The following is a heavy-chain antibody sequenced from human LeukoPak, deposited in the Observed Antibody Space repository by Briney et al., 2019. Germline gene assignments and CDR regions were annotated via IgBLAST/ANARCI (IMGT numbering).Heavy chain of an antibody. J-gene: IGHJ4*02. V-gene: IGHV3-30-3*01. CDR2: ISYDGSNR. CDR1: GFTLSSYA. Sequence: QTGRSLRLSCAASGFTLSSYAMHWVRQAPGKGLEWVALISYDGSNRYYADSVKGRFTISRDNSNNMLFLQMNSLRAEDTAVYYCAREVVDYVWGSYRPRVFDYWGQGTLVTVSS. D-gene: IGHD3-16*02. CDR3: AREVVDYVWGSYRPRVFDY.